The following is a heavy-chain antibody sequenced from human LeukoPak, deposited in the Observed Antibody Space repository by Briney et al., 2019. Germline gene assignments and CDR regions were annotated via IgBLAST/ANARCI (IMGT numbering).Heavy chain of an antibody. CDR1: DASISGYY. Sequence: PSETLSLTCTVSDASISGYYWSWIRQPPGKGLEWIGSIHFSRSTNYNPSLRSRVTISVDTSKNQLSLKLSSVTAADTAVYYCARDLGGIYFDYWGQGTLVTVSS. D-gene: IGHD1-26*01. J-gene: IGHJ4*02. CDR3: ARDLGGIYFDY. CDR2: IHFSRST. V-gene: IGHV4-59*01.